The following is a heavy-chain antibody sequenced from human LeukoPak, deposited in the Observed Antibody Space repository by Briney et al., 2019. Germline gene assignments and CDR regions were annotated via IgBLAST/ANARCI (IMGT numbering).Heavy chain of an antibody. CDR3: AKARAGGSTYEY. Sequence: GGSLRLSCAACGFIISRYIMTWVRQAPGKGLEWVSAISDADAATVYAESVKGRFTISGDNSKNTLYLQMNSLRVDDTAIYYCAKARAGGSTYEYWGQGTLVTVSS. D-gene: IGHD3-10*01. V-gene: IGHV3-23*01. CDR2: ISDADAAT. CDR1: GFIISRYI. J-gene: IGHJ4*02.